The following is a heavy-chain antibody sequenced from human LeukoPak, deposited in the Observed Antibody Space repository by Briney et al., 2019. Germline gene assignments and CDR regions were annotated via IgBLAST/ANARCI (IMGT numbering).Heavy chain of an antibody. D-gene: IGHD3-3*01. CDR3: ARSLDVFWSGYSL. CDR1: GFTFSRYE. Sequence: PGGSLRLSCAASGFTFSRYEMHWVRQAPGKGLEWVSYISSGGTMMYYADSVKGRFTISRDNAKNSLSLQMNSLRAEDTAVYYCARSLDVFWSGYSLWGQGTTVTVSS. CDR2: ISSGGTMM. J-gene: IGHJ3*01. V-gene: IGHV3-48*03.